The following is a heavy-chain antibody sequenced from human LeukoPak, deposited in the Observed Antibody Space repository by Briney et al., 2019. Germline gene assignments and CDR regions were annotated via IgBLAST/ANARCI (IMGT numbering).Heavy chain of an antibody. Sequence: SGGSLRLSCEASTFTFTPGWMSWVRQAPGKGLEWVAMIKRDGGEKYYVDSVKGRFTISRDNAEKSLYLQMDSLRDEDTAVYYCASLDTAHPSGVYWGQGTLVTVSS. J-gene: IGHJ4*02. CDR2: IKRDGGEK. D-gene: IGHD5-18*01. CDR3: ASLDTAHPSGVY. CDR1: TFTFTPGW. V-gene: IGHV3-7*01.